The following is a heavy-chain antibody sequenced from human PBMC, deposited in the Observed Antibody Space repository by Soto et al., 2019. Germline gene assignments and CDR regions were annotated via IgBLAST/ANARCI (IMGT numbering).Heavy chain of an antibody. CDR3: ALSSSWSSENWFDP. Sequence: ASVKVSCKASGGTFSSYTISWVRQAPGQGLEWMGRIIAYNGNTNYAQKFQGRVTMTTDKSTSTAYMEPRSLRSDDTAVYYCALSSSWSSENWFDPWGQGTLVTVSS. V-gene: IGHV1-18*01. CDR2: IIAYNGNT. CDR1: GGTFSSYT. J-gene: IGHJ5*02. D-gene: IGHD6-13*01.